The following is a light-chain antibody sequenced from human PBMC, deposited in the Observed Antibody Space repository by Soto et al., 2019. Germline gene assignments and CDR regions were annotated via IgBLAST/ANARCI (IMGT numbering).Light chain of an antibody. CDR2: DVD. J-gene: IGLJ1*01. V-gene: IGLV2-11*01. CDR3: CSYAGSPYV. Sequence: ELPQARSVSVSPGQSGAISCTGTSSDVGGYNYVSWFQQHPGQAPKVMIYDVDKRPSGVPDRFSGSKSGNTASLTISGLQAEDEADYYCCSYAGSPYVFGGGTKVTVL. CDR1: SSDVGGYNY.